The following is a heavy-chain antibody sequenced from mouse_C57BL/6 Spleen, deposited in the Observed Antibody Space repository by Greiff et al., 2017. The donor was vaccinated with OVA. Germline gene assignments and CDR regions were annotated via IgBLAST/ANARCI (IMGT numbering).Heavy chain of an antibody. V-gene: IGHV5-16*01. CDR1: GFTFSDYY. D-gene: IGHD2-5*01. J-gene: IGHJ4*01. CDR2: INYDGSST. Sequence: EVQVVESEGGLVQPGSSMKLSCTASGFTFSDYYMAWVRQVPEKGLEWVANINYDGSSTYYLAPLKSRFIISRDNAKNILYLQMSSLKCEDTAAYYCARDYSSYGGYYAMDYWGQGTSVTVSS. CDR3: ARDYSSYGGYYAMDY.